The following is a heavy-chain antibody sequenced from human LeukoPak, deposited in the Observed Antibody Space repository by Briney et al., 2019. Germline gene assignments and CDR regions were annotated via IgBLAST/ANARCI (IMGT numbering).Heavy chain of an antibody. D-gene: IGHD4-17*01. CDR2: ISDHSRDG. CDR3: ARDSTHDYGELDY. Sequence: ASVKVSCKASGYTFTNHGISWVRQAPGQGLEWVGWISDHSRDGHYAQKFQGRVTMTTDTSTSTAYMELRSLRSDDTAVYYCARDSTHDYGELDYWGQGTLVTVSS. V-gene: IGHV1-18*01. J-gene: IGHJ4*02. CDR1: GYTFTNHG.